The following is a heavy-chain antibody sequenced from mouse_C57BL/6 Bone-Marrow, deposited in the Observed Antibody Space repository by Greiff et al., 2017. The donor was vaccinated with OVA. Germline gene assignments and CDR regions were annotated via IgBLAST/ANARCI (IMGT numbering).Heavy chain of an antibody. D-gene: IGHD2-2*01. J-gene: IGHJ2*01. CDR1: GYTFTSYW. CDR2: IDPSDSYT. CDR3: ARSGYDPFDY. V-gene: IGHV1-59*01. Sequence: QVQLQQPGAELVRPGTSVKLSCKASGYTFTSYWMHWVKQRPGQGLEWIGVIDPSDSYTNYNQKLKGKATLTVDTSSSTAYMQLSSLTSEDSAVDYCARSGYDPFDYWGQGTTLTVSS.